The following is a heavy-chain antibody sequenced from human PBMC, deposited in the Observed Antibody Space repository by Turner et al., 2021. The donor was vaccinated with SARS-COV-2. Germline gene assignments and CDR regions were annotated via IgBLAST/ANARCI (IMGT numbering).Heavy chain of an antibody. CDR1: VYTFTTYD. J-gene: IGHJ3*02. CDR2: MNPNSGHT. CDR3: AGRDSNGYVGAFDM. D-gene: IGHD4-4*01. V-gene: IGHV1-8*03. Sequence: QVQLVQSGAEVKTPGASVTVSCKAYVYTFTTYDINWVRQAAGQGLEWMGWMNPNSGHTAYAQKFQGRVTITRKTSISTVYMELSSLRSDDTAVYYCAGRDSNGYVGAFDMWGQGTMVAVSS.